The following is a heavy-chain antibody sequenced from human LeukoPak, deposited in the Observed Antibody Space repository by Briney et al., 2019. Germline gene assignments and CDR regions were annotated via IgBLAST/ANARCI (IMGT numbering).Heavy chain of an antibody. V-gene: IGHV1-2*02. CDR3: ARDGYSGSQNWFDP. J-gene: IGHJ5*02. CDR2: INPNSGGT. Sequence: GASVKVSCKASGYTFTGYYMHWVRQAPGQGLGWMGWINPNSGGTNYAQKFQGRVTMTRDTSISTAYMELSRLRSDDTAVYYCARDGYSGSQNWFDPWGQGTLVTVSS. D-gene: IGHD1-26*01. CDR1: GYTFTGYY.